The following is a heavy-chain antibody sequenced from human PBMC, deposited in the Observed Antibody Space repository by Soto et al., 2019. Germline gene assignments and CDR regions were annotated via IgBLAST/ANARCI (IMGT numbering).Heavy chain of an antibody. V-gene: IGHV3-33*01. CDR3: ASDRLSYGDYGKYGMDV. J-gene: IGHJ6*02. CDR1: GFTFSSYG. CDR2: IWYDGSNK. Sequence: GGSLRLSCAASGFTFSSYGMHWVRQAPGKGLEWVAVIWYDGSNKYYADSVKGRFTISRDNSKNTLYLQMNSLRAEDTAVYYCASDRLSYGDYGKYGMDVWGQGTTVTVSS. D-gene: IGHD4-17*01.